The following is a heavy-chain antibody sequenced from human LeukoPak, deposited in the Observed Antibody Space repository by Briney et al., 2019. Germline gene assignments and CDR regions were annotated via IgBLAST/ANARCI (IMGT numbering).Heavy chain of an antibody. CDR2: IYSGGAT. V-gene: IGHV3-53*01. J-gene: IGHJ4*02. D-gene: IGHD3-22*01. CDR1: GFFFDDYG. Sequence: PGGSLRLSCVASGFFFDDYGMHWVRQAPGKGLEWVSVIYSGGATYSADSVKGRFTISRDNSKNTLYLQMNSLRVEDTAVYYCAREYYYDNSGYYFWGQGTLVAVSS. CDR3: AREYYYDNSGYYF.